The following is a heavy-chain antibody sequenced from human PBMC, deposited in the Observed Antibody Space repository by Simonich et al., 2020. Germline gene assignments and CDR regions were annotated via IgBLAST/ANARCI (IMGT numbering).Heavy chain of an antibody. J-gene: IGHJ4*02. D-gene: IGHD4-17*01. CDR2: NSSSGSTK. Sequence: EVQLVESGGGLVQPGGSLRLSCAASGFTFSSYEMNWVRQAPGKGIEGVSYNSSSGSTKYYADSVKGRFTSSRDNAKNSLYLQMNSLRAEDTAVYYCARHYYGDYYFDYWGQGTLVTVSS. V-gene: IGHV3-48*03. CDR1: GFTFSSYE. CDR3: ARHYYGDYYFDY.